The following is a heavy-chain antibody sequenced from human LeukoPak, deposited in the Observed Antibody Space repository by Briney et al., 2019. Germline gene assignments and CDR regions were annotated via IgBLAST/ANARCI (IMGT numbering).Heavy chain of an antibody. CDR3: ARGVYGGSVDY. J-gene: IGHJ4*02. CDR2: INQEGTEE. CDR1: GFTFSSDW. V-gene: IGHV3-7*04. D-gene: IGHD4-23*01. Sequence: GGSLRLSCVASGFTFSSDWMSWVRQAPGKGLEWVAYINQEGTEEGYVDSVRGRFTISRDNAKNSLYLQMNNLRAEDTAVFYCARGVYGGSVDYWGQGTLVTVSS.